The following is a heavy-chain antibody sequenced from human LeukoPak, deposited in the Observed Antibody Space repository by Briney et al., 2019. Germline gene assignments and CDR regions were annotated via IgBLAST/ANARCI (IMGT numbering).Heavy chain of an antibody. CDR3: AREATWGNWYFDL. Sequence: PGGSLRLSCAASGFSFDRYTMNWVRQAPGKGLEWVAVTGNTGLAKYFAEFAKGRFTISRDNSKNTLYLETNSLRHEDTAVYYCAREATWGNWYFDLWGRGTLVTVSS. CDR2: TGNTGLAK. D-gene: IGHD3-16*01. CDR1: GFSFDRYT. V-gene: IGHV3-30*03. J-gene: IGHJ2*01.